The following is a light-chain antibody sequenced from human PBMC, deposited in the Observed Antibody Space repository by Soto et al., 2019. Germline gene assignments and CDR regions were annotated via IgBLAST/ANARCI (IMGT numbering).Light chain of an antibody. CDR2: AAS. J-gene: IGKJ1*01. CDR1: QDIGTY. V-gene: IGKV1-27*01. CDR3: QKYNSATWT. Sequence: IRMTQSPSSFSASTGDRVSITCRATQDIGTYLAWYQQKPGKVPKLLIYAASTLQSGVPSRFSGSGSGTDFTLTISSLQPEDVATYYCQKYNSATWTFGQGTKVDIK.